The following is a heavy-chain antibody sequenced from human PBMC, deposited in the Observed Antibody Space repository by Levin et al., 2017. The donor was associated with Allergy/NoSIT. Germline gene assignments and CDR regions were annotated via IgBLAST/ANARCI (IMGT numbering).Heavy chain of an antibody. J-gene: IGHJ6*03. CDR2: IYPGDSDT. Sequence: ASVKVSCQGSGYSFTSYWIGWVRQMPGKGLEWMGIIYPGDSDTRYSPSFQGQVTIPVDKSISTAYLQWSSLQASDTAIYYCARRGTRDYYYYVDVWGKGTTVTVSS. V-gene: IGHV5-51*01. D-gene: IGHD1-1*01. CDR3: ARRGTRDYYYYVDV. CDR1: GYSFTSYW.